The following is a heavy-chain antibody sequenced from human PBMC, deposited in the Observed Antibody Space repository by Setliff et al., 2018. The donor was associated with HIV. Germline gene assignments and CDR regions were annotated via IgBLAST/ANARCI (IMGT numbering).Heavy chain of an antibody. V-gene: IGHV4-4*09. CDR3: ARRPPLTTGREYYFDF. CDR2: FYTSGST. CDR1: GGSLTTYY. J-gene: IGHJ4*02. D-gene: IGHD1-1*01. Sequence: SETLSLTCTVSGGSLTTYYWSWLRQPPGKELEWIGYFYTSGSTNYNPSLKSRVTISIDTSKNQFSLKLNAVTAADTAVYYCARRPPLTTGREYYFDFWGQGTLVTVSS.